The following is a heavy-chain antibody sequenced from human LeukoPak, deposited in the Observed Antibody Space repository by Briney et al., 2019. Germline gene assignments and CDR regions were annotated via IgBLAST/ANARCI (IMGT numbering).Heavy chain of an antibody. V-gene: IGHV3-21*01. CDR2: INNVASHL. D-gene: IGHD3-9*01. Sequence: GGSLRLSCAASGFTFSDSAMNWVRQAPGKGLEWVSSINNVASHLYYADSVRGRFTICRDNAKHSVSLQMNNLRAEDTAVYYCARDATQYLRYGYFDSWGQGILVTVSS. CDR3: ARDATQYLRYGYFDS. CDR1: GFTFSDSA. J-gene: IGHJ4*02.